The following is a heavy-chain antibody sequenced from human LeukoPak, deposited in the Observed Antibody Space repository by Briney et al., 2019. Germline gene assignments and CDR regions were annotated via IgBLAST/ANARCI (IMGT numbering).Heavy chain of an antibody. V-gene: IGHV3-23*01. D-gene: IGHD5-24*01. CDR3: AKERGLVEIEPCDY. CDR1: GSTFSSYA. J-gene: IGHJ4*02. CDR2: ISGSGGST. Sequence: PGGSLRLSCAASGSTFSSYAMSWVRQAPGKGLEWVSAISGSGGSTYYADSVKGRFTISRDNSKNTLYLQMNSLRAEDTAVYYCAKERGLVEIEPCDYWGQGTLVTVSS.